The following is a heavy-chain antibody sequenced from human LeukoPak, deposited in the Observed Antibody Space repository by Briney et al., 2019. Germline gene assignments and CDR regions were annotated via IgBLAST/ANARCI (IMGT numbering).Heavy chain of an antibody. J-gene: IGHJ1*01. V-gene: IGHV4-39*07. Sequence: KPSETLSLTCTVSGGSISSSSYYWGWIRQPPGKGLEWIGSIYYSGSTYYNPSLKSRVTISVDTSKNQFSLKLSSVTAADTAVYYCARMSYYYGSGSLGNFQHWGQGTLVTVSS. CDR3: ARMSYYYGSGSLGNFQH. CDR1: GGSISSSSYY. CDR2: IYYSGST. D-gene: IGHD3-10*01.